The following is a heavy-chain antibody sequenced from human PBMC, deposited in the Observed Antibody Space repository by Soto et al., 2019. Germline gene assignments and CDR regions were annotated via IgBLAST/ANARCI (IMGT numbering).Heavy chain of an antibody. CDR2: IWYDGSNK. Sequence: QVQLVESGGGVVQPGRTLRRSCAATGFTFSSYGMHWVRQAPGKGLEWVAVIWYDGSNKYYADSVKGRFTISRDNSKNTLYLQMNSLRAEDTAVYYCARASGRYGDYEVDYWGQGTLVTVSS. D-gene: IGHD4-17*01. CDR3: ARASGRYGDYEVDY. J-gene: IGHJ4*02. V-gene: IGHV3-33*01. CDR1: GFTFSSYG.